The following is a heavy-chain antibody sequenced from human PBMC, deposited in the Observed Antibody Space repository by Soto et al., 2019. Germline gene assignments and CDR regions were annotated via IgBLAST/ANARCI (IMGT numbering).Heavy chain of an antibody. J-gene: IGHJ4*02. CDR2: ISNIGGIT. V-gene: IGHV3-23*01. Sequence: EVQLLESGGGLVPPGGSLRLSCAASGCTFSTYAMGWVRQAPGKWLEWVSCISNIGGITYYADSVKGRFTISRDNYQNTLYLQMNSMRDEDPAVSYCAKDPWGGWYEDDYWGQGTLVTVYS. CDR1: GCTFSTYA. D-gene: IGHD6-19*01. CDR3: AKDPWGGWYEDDY.